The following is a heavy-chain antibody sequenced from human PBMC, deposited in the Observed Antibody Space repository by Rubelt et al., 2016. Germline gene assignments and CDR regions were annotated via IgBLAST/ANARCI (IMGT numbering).Heavy chain of an antibody. CDR3: ARRGFRRPDYYPLEY. CDR2: INHSGTT. V-gene: IGHV4-34*01. CDR1: GGSFSGYY. Sequence: QVQLQLWGAGLLKPSETLSLTCAVYGGSFSGYYWSWIRQAPGKGLEWIGEINHSGTTKNNPSPKSRVTTSVDTAKNQSSLKLRSLTAADTAVDYCARRGFRRPDYYPLEYWGQGALVTVSS. D-gene: IGHD1-26*01. J-gene: IGHJ4*02.